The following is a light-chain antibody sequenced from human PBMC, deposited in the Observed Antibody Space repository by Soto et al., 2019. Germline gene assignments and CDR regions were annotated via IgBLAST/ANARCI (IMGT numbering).Light chain of an antibody. CDR1: SSNIGNNY. CDR2: DNN. J-gene: IGLJ1*01. CDR3: GRWDSSLSAVYV. V-gene: IGLV1-51*01. Sequence: QSALTQPPSVSAAPGQKVTISCSGSSSNIGNNYVSWYQQLPGTAPKLLIYDNNKRPSGIPDRFSGSKSGTSATLGITGLQNGEEDYYYCGRWDSSLSAVYVLGTGTKVTVL.